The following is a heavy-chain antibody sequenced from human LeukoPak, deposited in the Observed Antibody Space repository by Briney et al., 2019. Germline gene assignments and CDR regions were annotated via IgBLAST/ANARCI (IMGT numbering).Heavy chain of an antibody. CDR3: VRWGLGKGEAFDI. V-gene: IGHV3-74*01. Sequence: GGSLRLSCAASGFSFSSYWMHWVRQVPGKGLVWVSRINSDGSNTNYADSVKGRFTISRDNAKNTLYLQMNSLRAEDTAVYYCVRWGLGKGEAFDIWGQGTMVTVSS. D-gene: IGHD3-10*01. CDR2: INSDGSNT. J-gene: IGHJ3*02. CDR1: GFSFSSYW.